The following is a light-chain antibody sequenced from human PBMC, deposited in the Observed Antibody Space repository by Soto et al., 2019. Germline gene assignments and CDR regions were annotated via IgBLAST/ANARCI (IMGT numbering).Light chain of an antibody. CDR2: GAS. CDR3: QQYGSLPGS. CDR1: QSVSSSY. Sequence: IVLTQSPGTLSLSPGERATLSCRASQSVSSSYLAWYQQKPGQAPRLRIYGASRRTTGIPDRFSGSGSGTDFTLTISRLEPEDFAVYYCQQYGSLPGSFGQGTKVEIK. V-gene: IGKV3-20*01. J-gene: IGKJ1*01.